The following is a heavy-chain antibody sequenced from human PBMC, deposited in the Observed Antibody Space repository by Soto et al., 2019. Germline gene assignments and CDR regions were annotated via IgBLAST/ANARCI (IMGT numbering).Heavy chain of an antibody. CDR1: GGTFSSYA. CDR3: ARLRLFSPKTYYYYGMDV. D-gene: IGHD3-22*01. CDR2: SIPSFGTA. V-gene: IGHV1-69*13. Sequence: ASVKVSCKASGGTFSSYAISWVRQAPGQGLEWMGGSIPSFGTANYAQKFQGRVTITADESTSTAYMELSSLRSEDTAVYYCARLRLFSPKTYYYYGMDVWGQGTTVTVSS. J-gene: IGHJ6*02.